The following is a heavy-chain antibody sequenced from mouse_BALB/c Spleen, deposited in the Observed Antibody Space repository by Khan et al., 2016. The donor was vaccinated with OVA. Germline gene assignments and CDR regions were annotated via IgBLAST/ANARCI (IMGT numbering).Heavy chain of an antibody. D-gene: IGHD2-2*01. J-gene: IGHJ3*01. CDR2: IDPFSGDT. CDR1: GYSFTTYY. Sequence: VKLQQSGPELMKPGTSVKISCKASGYSFTTYYIHWVMQSHGKSLEWIGYIDPFSGDTTFNQKFMGKATLTVDKSSSTAYIHLSNLTSEDSAIYYCTRHGYVAWFTYWGQGTLVTVSA. CDR3: TRHGYVAWFTY. V-gene: IGHV1S135*01.